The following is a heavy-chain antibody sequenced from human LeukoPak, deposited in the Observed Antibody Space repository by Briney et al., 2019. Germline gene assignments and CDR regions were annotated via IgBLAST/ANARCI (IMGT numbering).Heavy chain of an antibody. J-gene: IGHJ4*02. V-gene: IGHV3-66*01. CDR2: IYSGGST. Sequence: PGGSLRLSCAASGFTVSSNYMSWVRQAPGKGLEWVSVIYSGGSTYYADSVKGRFTISRDNSKNTLYLQMNSLRAEDTAVYYCARAPPGGSYYGGNYFDYWGQGTLVTVSS. D-gene: IGHD1-26*01. CDR1: GFTVSSNY. CDR3: ARAPPGGSYYGGNYFDY.